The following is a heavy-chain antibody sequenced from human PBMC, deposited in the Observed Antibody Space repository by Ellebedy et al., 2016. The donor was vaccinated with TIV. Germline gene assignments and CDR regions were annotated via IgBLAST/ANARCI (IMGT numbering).Heavy chain of an antibody. CDR2: INPLGSQK. D-gene: IGHD2-15*01. CDR1: GPIFSHNW. CDR3: AAEAWWRLDS. Sequence: GESLKISCVDSGPIFSHNWMSWVRQAPGKGLEWVAKINPLGSQKSYVDSVKGRFTISRDNAENSLFLEMNSLRVEDTAVYYCAAEAWWRLDSWGQGTLVTVSS. J-gene: IGHJ4*02. V-gene: IGHV3-7*01.